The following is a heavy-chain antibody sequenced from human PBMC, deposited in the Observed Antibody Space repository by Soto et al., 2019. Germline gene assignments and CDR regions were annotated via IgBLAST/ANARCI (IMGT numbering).Heavy chain of an antibody. D-gene: IGHD3-10*01. J-gene: IGHJ4*02. V-gene: IGHV1-3*01. CDR2: INGRTGDT. CDR1: GYSFTYYA. Sequence: QVQLVQSGAEMTKPGASVRVSCKTSGYSFTYYALHWVRQAHGQRPEWMGWINGRTGDTKYSRKFQGRVTFTRDTSASAAYLDLSSLISEDTAVHYCARGLWLGEFHFDYWGQGSPVTVSS. CDR3: ARGLWLGEFHFDY.